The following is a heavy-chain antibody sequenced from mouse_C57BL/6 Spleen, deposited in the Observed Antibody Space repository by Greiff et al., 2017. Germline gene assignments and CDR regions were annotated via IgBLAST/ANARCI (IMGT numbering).Heavy chain of an antibody. J-gene: IGHJ2*01. D-gene: IGHD2-3*01. CDR1: GYAFTNYL. CDR2: INPGSGGT. Sequence: QVQLQQSGAELVRPGTSVKVSCKASGYAFTNYLIEWVKQRPGQGLEWIGVINPGSGGTNYNEKFKGKATLTADKSSSTAYMQLSSLTSEDSAVYFCARDGYYLYDFDYWGQGTTLTVSS. CDR3: ARDGYYLYDFDY. V-gene: IGHV1-54*01.